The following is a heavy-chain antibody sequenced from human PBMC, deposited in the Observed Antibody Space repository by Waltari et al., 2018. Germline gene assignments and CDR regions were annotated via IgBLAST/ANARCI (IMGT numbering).Heavy chain of an antibody. V-gene: IGHV1-2*02. Sequence: QVQLVQSGAEVKKPGASVKVSCKASGYTFTGYYLPWVRQAPGQGPEWMGWINPNSGGTNYAQKFQGRVTMTRDTSISTAYMELSRLRSDDTAVYYCTGYSSSWYWFDPWGQGTLVTVSS. CDR1: GYTFTGYY. CDR2: INPNSGGT. CDR3: TGYSSSWYWFDP. D-gene: IGHD6-13*01. J-gene: IGHJ5*02.